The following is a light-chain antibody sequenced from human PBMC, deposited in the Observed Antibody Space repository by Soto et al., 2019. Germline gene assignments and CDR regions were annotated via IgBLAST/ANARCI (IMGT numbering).Light chain of an antibody. CDR1: SSDVGGYNL. J-gene: IGLJ1*01. CDR2: EGS. V-gene: IGLV2-23*03. CDR3: CSYAGSSTFV. Sequence: QSVLTQPASVSGSPGQSMTISFTGTSSDVGGYNLVSWYQQHPGKAPKLMIYEGSKRPSGVSNRFSGSKSGNTASLTISGLQAEDEADYYCCSYAGSSTFVFGTGTKVTVL.